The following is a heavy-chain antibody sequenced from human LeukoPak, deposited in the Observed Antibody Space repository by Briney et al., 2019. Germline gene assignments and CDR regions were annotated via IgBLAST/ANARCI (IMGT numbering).Heavy chain of an antibody. Sequence: PGGSLRLSCAASGFTFSSYGMSWVRQAPGKGLEWVSGISGSGDSTYYVDSVKGRFTISRDNAKNSLYLQMNSLRAEDTAVYYCARDSSGWYHWFDPWGQGTLVTVSS. V-gene: IGHV3-23*01. J-gene: IGHJ5*02. CDR1: GFTFSSYG. CDR2: ISGSGDST. CDR3: ARDSSGWYHWFDP. D-gene: IGHD6-19*01.